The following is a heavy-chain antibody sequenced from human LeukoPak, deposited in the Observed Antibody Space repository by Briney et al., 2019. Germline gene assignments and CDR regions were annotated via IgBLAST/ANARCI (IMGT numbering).Heavy chain of an antibody. CDR2: ISSSGSTI. J-gene: IGHJ6*03. CDR1: GFTFSSYE. CDR3: AKDRTPYYYYYYMDV. Sequence: PGGSLRLSCAASGFTFSSYEMNWVRQAPGKGLEWVSYISSSGSTIYYADSVKGRFTISRDNAKNSLYLQMNSLRAEDTAVYYCAKDRTPYYYYYYMDVWGKGTTVTVSS. V-gene: IGHV3-48*03.